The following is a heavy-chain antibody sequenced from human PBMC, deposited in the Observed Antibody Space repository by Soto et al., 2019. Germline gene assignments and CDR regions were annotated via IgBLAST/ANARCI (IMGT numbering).Heavy chain of an antibody. V-gene: IGHV3-11*05. CDR3: ARNYGGASGVHD. J-gene: IGHJ4*02. CDR1: GFTFSDSY. Sequence: VQLVESGGGLVQPGGSLRLSCAASGFTFSDSYMSWIRPSPGKGMEWLSYVNSLGTYTKYADSVRGRFTISRDNAQHSLYLEMTSLTVDDTAVYYCARNYGGASGVHDWGQGTQVTVSS. CDR2: VNSLGTYT. D-gene: IGHD4-17*01.